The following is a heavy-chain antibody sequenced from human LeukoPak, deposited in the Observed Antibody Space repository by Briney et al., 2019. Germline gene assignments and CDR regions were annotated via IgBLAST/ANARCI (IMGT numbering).Heavy chain of an antibody. J-gene: IGHJ5*02. D-gene: IGHD3-10*01. V-gene: IGHV2-70*04. CDR3: ARMMMVRGVGDWFDP. CDR1: GFSLSTSGMR. Sequence: SGPTLVNPTQTLTLACTFSGFSLSTSGMRVSWIRQPPGKALEWLARIDWDDDKFYSTSLKTRLTISKDTSKNQVVLTMTNMDPVDTATYYCARMMMVRGVGDWFDPWGQGTLVTVSS. CDR2: IDWDDDK.